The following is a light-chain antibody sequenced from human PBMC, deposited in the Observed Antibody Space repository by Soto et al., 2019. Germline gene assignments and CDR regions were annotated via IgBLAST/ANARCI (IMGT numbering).Light chain of an antibody. CDR2: EVT. CDR3: SSHTSGSTRV. Sequence: QSALTQRASVSGSPGQSIAISCTGTFSDVGGYDYVSWYQQHPDKAPKLMIYEVTKRPSGVSNRFSGSKSGNTASLTISGLQPEDEADYYCSSHTSGSTRVFGSGTKVNVL. J-gene: IGLJ1*01. CDR1: FSDVGGYDY. V-gene: IGLV2-14*01.